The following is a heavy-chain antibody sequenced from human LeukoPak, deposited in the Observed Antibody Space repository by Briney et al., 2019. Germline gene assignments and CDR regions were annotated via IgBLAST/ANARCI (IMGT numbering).Heavy chain of an antibody. Sequence: GGSLRLSCAASGFTFSNYALSWVRQTPGKGLEWVTTSAYYAASLKGRFTISRDNSKNTLYLQINSPRAEDTAVYYCARVVDGYWGQGTLVTVSS. V-gene: IGHV3-23*05. CDR3: ARVVDGY. J-gene: IGHJ4*02. CDR1: GFTFSNYA. CDR2: SA. D-gene: IGHD3-22*01.